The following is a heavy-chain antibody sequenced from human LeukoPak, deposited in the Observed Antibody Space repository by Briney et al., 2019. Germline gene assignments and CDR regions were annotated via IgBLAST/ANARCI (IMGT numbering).Heavy chain of an antibody. CDR2: MNPNSGNT. CDR1: GYTFTSYD. V-gene: IGHV1-8*01. J-gene: IGHJ3*02. Sequence: ASVKVSCKASGYTFTSYDINWVRQATGQGVEWMGWMNPNSGNTGYAQKFQGRVTMTRNTSISTAYMELSSLRSEDTAVYYCARVLESNDAFDIWGQGTMVTVSS. CDR3: ARVLESNDAFDI. D-gene: IGHD1-1*01.